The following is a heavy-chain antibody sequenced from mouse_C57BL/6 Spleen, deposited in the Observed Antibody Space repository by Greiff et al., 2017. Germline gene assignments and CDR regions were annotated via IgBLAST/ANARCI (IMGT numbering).Heavy chain of an antibody. CDR3: GRDIPYDYWNYYAMDY. CDR2: IHPNSGST. Sequence: VQLQQPGAELVKPGASVKLSCKASGYTFTSYWMHWVKQRPGQGLEWIGMIHPNSGSTNYNEKFKSKATLTVDKSSSTAYMQLSSLTSEDSAVYYCGRDIPYDYWNYYAMDYWGQGTSVTVSS. V-gene: IGHV1-64*01. D-gene: IGHD2-4*01. CDR1: GYTFTSYW. J-gene: IGHJ4*01.